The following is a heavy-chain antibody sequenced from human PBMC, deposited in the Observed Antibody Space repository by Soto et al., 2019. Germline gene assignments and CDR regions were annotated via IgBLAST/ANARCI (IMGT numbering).Heavy chain of an antibody. CDR1: GFTFSSYA. J-gene: IGHJ1*01. CDR3: ARGYCSGTNCYSEYFQY. V-gene: IGHV3-48*02. CDR2: ISSSSTTI. D-gene: IGHD2-15*01. Sequence: PGGSLRLSCAASGFTFSSYAMSWVRQAPGKGLEWVSYISSSSTTIYYADSVEGRFTVSRDNAENSLYLQMNSLRDEDTAVYYCARGYCSGTNCYSEYFQYWGQGSLVTVSS.